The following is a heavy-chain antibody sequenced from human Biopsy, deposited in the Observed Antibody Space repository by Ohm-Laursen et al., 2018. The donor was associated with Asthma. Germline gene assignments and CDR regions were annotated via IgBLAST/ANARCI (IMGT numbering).Heavy chain of an antibody. CDR1: GYSLTDLS. D-gene: IGHD4-17*01. CDR2: HDHEEGGT. J-gene: IGHJ4*02. V-gene: IGHV1-24*01. CDR3: ASDFPKDYVKYNFQF. Sequence: ASVRVSCKLSGYSLTDLSMHWVRQAPGQGLEWMGGHDHEEGGTVNARRFQGRVTMTEDTSTDTAYMELSSLSSDDTAVYYCASDFPKDYVKYNFQFWGQGTLVTVSS.